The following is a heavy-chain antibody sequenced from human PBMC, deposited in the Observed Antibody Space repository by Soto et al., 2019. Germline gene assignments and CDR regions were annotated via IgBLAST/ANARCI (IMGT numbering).Heavy chain of an antibody. CDR1: GYTFTSYD. V-gene: IGHV1-8*01. Sequence: ASVKVSCKASGYTFTSYDINWVRQATGQGLEWMGWMNPNSGNTGYAQKFQGRVTMTRNTSISTAYMELSSLRSEDTAVYYCARGPPMYYDFWSGYYGNYYYYYMDAWGKGTTVTV. J-gene: IGHJ6*03. CDR3: ARGPPMYYDFWSGYYGNYYYYYMDA. D-gene: IGHD3-3*01. CDR2: MNPNSGNT.